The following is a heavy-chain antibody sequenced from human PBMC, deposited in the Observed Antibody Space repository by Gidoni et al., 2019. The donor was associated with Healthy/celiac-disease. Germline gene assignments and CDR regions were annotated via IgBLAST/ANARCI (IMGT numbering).Heavy chain of an antibody. Sequence: QVQLQQWRAGLLKPSETLSLTCAVYGGSFSGYYWSWIRQPPGKGLEWIGEINHSGRTNYNPSLKSRVTISVDTSKNQFSLKLSSVTAADTAVYYCARGAWAGSFAYWGQGTLVTVSS. D-gene: IGHD6-19*01. CDR2: INHSGRT. V-gene: IGHV4-34*01. CDR1: GGSFSGYY. CDR3: ARGAWAGSFAY. J-gene: IGHJ4*02.